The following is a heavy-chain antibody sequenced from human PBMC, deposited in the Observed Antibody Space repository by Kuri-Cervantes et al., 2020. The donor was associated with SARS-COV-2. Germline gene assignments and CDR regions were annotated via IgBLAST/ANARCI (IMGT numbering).Heavy chain of an antibody. CDR2: IYTSGST. CDR1: GGSISSYY. V-gene: IGHV4-4*07. CDR3: ARGTYTYYDFWRGPYFDY. D-gene: IGHD3/OR15-3a*01. J-gene: IGHJ4*02. Sequence: SETLSLTCTVSGGSISSYYWSWIRQPAGKGLEWIGRIYTSGSTNYNPSLKSRVTISVDASKNQFSLKLNSVTAADTAVYYCARGTYTYYDFWRGPYFDYWGQGNLVTVSS.